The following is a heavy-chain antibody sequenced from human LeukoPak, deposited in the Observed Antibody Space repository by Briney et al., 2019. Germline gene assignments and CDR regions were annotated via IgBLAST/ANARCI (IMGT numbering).Heavy chain of an antibody. J-gene: IGHJ4*02. CDR2: VASDGST. CDR1: GITFSSNY. D-gene: IGHD5-12*01. CDR3: EKATVGGYED. V-gene: IGHV3-53*01. Sequence: PGGSLRLSCAASGITFSSNYMSWVRQAPGKGLEWVSVVASDGSTKYADSVKGPFAISRDNSKNTLYLQMNSLRAGDTGVYYCEKATVGGYEDWGQGTLVTVSS.